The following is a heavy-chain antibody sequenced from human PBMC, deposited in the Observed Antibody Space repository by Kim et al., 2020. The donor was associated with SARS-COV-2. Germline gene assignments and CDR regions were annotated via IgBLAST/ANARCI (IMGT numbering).Heavy chain of an antibody. CDR1: GGSISSCSYY. V-gene: IGHV4-39*01. D-gene: IGHD6-19*01. J-gene: IGHJ4*01. CDR3: ARHLRGGLAVAGGHYF. Sequence: SETLSLTCTVSGGSISSCSYYWGWIRQPPGKGLEWIGSLYDSGSTYYNLSLKIRVTISVDTSKNQFSLNLSSVTAAATAVCSCARHLRGGLAVAGGHYF. CDR2: LYDSGST.